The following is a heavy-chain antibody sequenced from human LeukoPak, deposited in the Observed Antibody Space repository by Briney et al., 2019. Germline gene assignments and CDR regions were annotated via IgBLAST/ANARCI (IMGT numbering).Heavy chain of an antibody. J-gene: IGHJ4*02. CDR1: GGSMSSYY. V-gene: IGHV4-59*12. D-gene: IGHD3-10*01. CDR3: ARDDKVPTYYYGSGSYYN. Sequence: PSETLSLTCTVSGGSMSSYYWSWIRQPPGKGLEWIGYIYYSESTNYNPSLKSRVTISVDTSKNQFSLKLSSVTAADTAVYYCARDDKVPTYYYGSGSYYNWGQGTLVTVSS. CDR2: IYYSEST.